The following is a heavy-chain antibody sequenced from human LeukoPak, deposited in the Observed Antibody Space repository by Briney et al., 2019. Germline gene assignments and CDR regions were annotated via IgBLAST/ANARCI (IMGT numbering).Heavy chain of an antibody. Sequence: ASVKVSCKASGYTFTGYYMHWVRQAPGQGLEWMGWINPNSSGTNFAQSFQRRVTVTMDTSLSTVYMELSRLRSDDTAVYFCARDRGSTVTTRKAVYIDYWGQGALVTVSS. CDR2: INPNSSGT. J-gene: IGHJ4*02. V-gene: IGHV1-2*02. D-gene: IGHD4-17*01. CDR1: GYTFTGYY. CDR3: ARDRGSTVTTRKAVYIDY.